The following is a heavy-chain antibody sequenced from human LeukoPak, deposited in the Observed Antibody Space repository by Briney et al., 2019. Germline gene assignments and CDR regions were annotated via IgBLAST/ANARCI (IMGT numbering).Heavy chain of an antibody. D-gene: IGHD1-26*01. J-gene: IGHJ6*02. CDR2: ISGSGGST. CDR3: AKLEWEQPYGMDV. V-gene: IGHV3-23*01. Sequence: PGGSLRLSCASSGFTFSSYAMSWVRQAPGKGLEWVSAISGSGGSTYYADSVKGRFTISRDNSKNTLYLQMNSLRAEDTAVYYCAKLEWEQPYGMDVWGQGTTVTVSS. CDR1: GFTFSSYA.